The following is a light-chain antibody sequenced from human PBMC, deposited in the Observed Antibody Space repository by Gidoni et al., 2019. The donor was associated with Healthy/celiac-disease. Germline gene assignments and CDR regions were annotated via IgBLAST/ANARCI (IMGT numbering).Light chain of an antibody. V-gene: IGKV1-39*01. CDR1: QSISSY. Sequence: DIQMAPSPSSLSASVGDRVTLTCRASQSISSYLTWYQQKPGKAPKLLIYAASSWQSGVPSRFSGSGSGTDFTLTISSLQPEDFATYYCQQSYSTPRLTFGRGTRVEIK. CDR2: AAS. CDR3: QQSYSTPRLT. J-gene: IGKJ4*01.